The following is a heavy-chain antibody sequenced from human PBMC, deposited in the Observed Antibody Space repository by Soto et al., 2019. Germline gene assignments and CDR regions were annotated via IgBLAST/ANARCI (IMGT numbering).Heavy chain of an antibody. CDR3: AKGNFNWNDEGADAFDI. D-gene: IGHD1-20*01. J-gene: IGHJ3*02. CDR2: ISYDGSNK. CDR1: GFTFSSYG. V-gene: IGHV3-30*18. Sequence: GGSLRLSCAASGFTFSSYGMHWVRQAPGKGLEWVAVISYDGSNKYYADSVKGRFTISRDNSKNTLYLQMNSLRAEDTAVYYCAKGNFNWNDEGADAFDIWGQGTMVTVSS.